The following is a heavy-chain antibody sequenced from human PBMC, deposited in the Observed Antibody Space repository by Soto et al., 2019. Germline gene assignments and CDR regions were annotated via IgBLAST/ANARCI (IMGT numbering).Heavy chain of an antibody. V-gene: IGHV3-66*01. D-gene: IGHD3-3*01. CDR1: GFTVSSNY. CDR2: IYSGGTT. Sequence: GGSLRLSCAASGFTVSSNYMSWVRQAPGKGLEWVSLIYSGGTTYYADSVKGRFTISRDNSKNTLYLQMNSLRAEDTAVYYCAPGGFWSGYYLTSTGYWGQGTLVTVSS. J-gene: IGHJ4*02. CDR3: APGGFWSGYYLTSTGY.